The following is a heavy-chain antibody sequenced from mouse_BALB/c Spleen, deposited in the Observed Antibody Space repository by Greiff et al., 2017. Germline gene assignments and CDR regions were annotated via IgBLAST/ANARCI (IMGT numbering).Heavy chain of an antibody. Sequence: EVQRVESGGGLVKPGGSLKLSCAASGFTFSSDAMSWVRQTPEKRLEWVASISSGGSTYYPDSVKGRFTISRDNARNILYLQMSSLRSEDTAMYYCARDLYYCYFDYWGQGTTLTVSS. CDR3: ARDLYYCYFDY. D-gene: IGHD1-1*01. V-gene: IGHV5-6-5*01. J-gene: IGHJ2*01. CDR1: GFTFSSDA. CDR2: ISSGGST.